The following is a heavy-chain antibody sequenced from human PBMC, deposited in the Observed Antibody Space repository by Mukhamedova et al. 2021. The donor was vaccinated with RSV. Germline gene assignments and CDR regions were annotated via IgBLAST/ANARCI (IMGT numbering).Heavy chain of an antibody. CDR3: AGHYRFPNEAFDI. D-gene: IGHD1-26*01. J-gene: IGHJ3*02. CDR2: IYPGDSDT. Sequence: PGKGLEWMGIIYPGDSDTRYSPSFQGQVTISADKSISTAYLQWRSLKAPDTAMYYCAGHYRFPNEAFDIWGKGQMVTVSS. V-gene: IGHV5-51*01.